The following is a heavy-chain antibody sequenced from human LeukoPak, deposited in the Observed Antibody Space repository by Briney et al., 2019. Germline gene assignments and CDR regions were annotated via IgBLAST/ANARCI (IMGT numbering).Heavy chain of an antibody. J-gene: IGHJ4*02. D-gene: IGHD3-3*02. V-gene: IGHV4-4*03. Sequence: PETLSLTCAVYGVSISSGNWWTWVRQPPGKGLEWIGETHRSGDTKYNPSLNGRVTISMDNSKNQLSLNLISVTAADTAMYYCATRDQSRTFLVPLDSWGQGTLVTVSS. CDR1: GVSISSGNW. CDR3: ATRDQSRTFLVPLDS. CDR2: THRSGDT.